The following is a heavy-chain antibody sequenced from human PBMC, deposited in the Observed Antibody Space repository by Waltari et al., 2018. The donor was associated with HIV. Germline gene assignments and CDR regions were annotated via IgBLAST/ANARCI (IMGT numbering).Heavy chain of an antibody. CDR2: ISSSSSTI. CDR1: GSTFSRYS. CDR3: ARDGDYGDPPFDY. Sequence: EVQLVESGGGLVQPGGSLRLSCAASGSTFSRYSMTWVRQAPGKGLEWVSYISSSSSTIYYADSVKGRFTISRDNAKNSLYLQMNSLRAEDTAVYYCARDGDYGDPPFDYWGQGTLVTVSS. J-gene: IGHJ4*02. D-gene: IGHD4-17*01. V-gene: IGHV3-48*01.